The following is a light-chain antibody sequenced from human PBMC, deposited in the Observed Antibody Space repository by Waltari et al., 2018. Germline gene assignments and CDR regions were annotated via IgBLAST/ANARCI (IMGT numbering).Light chain of an antibody. V-gene: IGLV2-14*03. J-gene: IGLJ2*01. CDR2: DVS. CDR3: SSYIGSSTLEL. CDR1: SSDVGGYNY. Sequence: QSALTQPASVSGSPGQSITISCTGPSSDVGGYNYVSCYQQHPGKAPKLMIFDVSNRPSGVSNRCSGSKSGNTASLTISGLQAEDEADYYCSSYIGSSTLELFGGGTSLTVL.